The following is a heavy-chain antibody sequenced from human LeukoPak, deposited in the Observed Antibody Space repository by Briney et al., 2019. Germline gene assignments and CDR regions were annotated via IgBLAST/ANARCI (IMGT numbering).Heavy chain of an antibody. CDR1: GGSISSGGYS. CDR3: ARASIAARRINWFDP. D-gene: IGHD6-6*01. J-gene: IGHJ5*02. V-gene: IGHV4-30-2*01. CDR2: IYHSGST. Sequence: SETLSLTCAVCGGSISSGGYSLSWIRQPPGKGLEWIVYIYHSGSTYYNPSLKSRVTLSVDRSKNQFSLKLSSVTAADTAVYYCARASIAARRINWFDPWGQGTLVTVSS.